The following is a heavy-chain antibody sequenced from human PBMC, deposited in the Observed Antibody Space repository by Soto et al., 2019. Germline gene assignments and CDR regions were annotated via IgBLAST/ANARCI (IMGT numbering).Heavy chain of an antibody. J-gene: IGHJ4*02. CDR1: GGSMSSGAYY. CDR2: IYYSGNT. V-gene: IGHV4-31*03. Sequence: SSETLSLTCTVSGGSMSSGAYYWNWVRQHPGKGLEWIGYIYYSGNTYYNPSLRSRITISVDTSNNQFSLKLSSVTDADTAVYYCASSYSGYLDNWGQGTRVTVSS. CDR3: ASSYSGYLDN. D-gene: IGHD3-22*01.